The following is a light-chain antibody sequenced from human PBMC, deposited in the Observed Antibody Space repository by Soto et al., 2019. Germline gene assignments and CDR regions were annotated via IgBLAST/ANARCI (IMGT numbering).Light chain of an antibody. CDR2: AAS. CDR1: QDISHN. J-gene: IGKJ3*01. Sequence: DIKMTQSPSSLSASVGDRVTITCQASQDISHNLNWYQQNPGKAPNLLIYAASNLETGVPSRFSGSGSGTDFTFTISSLQPEDIATYYCQQDDNLPPTFGPGTKVDIK. V-gene: IGKV1-33*01. CDR3: QQDDNLPPT.